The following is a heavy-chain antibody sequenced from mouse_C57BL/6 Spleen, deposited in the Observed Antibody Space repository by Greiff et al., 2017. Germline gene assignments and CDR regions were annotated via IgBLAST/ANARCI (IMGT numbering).Heavy chain of an antibody. D-gene: IGHD2-12*01. CDR1: GSSFTGYY. CDR2: INPSTGGT. CDR3: ASYDGAMDY. V-gene: IGHV1-42*01. J-gene: IGHJ4*01. Sequence: VQLQQSGPELVKPGASVKISCKASGSSFTGYYMNWVKQSPEKSLEWIGEINPSTGGTTYNQKFKAKATLTVDKSSSTAYMQLKSLTSEDSAVYYCASYDGAMDYWGQGTSVTVSS.